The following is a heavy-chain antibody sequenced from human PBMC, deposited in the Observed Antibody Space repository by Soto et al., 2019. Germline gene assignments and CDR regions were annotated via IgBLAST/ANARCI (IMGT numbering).Heavy chain of an antibody. D-gene: IGHD2-15*01. V-gene: IGHV3-30-3*01. Sequence: AGGSLRLSCAASGFTFSSYAMHWVRQAPGKGLEWVAVISYDGSNKYYADSVKGRFTISRDNSKNTLYLQMNSLRAEDTAVYYCARDSDCSGGSCYSEPHYYYYYGMDVWGQGTTVTVSS. CDR3: ARDSDCSGGSCYSEPHYYYYYGMDV. J-gene: IGHJ6*02. CDR2: ISYDGSNK. CDR1: GFTFSSYA.